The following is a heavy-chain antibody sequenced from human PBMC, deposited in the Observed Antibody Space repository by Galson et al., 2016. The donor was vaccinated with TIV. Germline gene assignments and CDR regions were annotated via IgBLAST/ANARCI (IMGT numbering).Heavy chain of an antibody. V-gene: IGHV1-3*01. CDR2: INVYNGNT. Sequence: SVKVSCKASGYTFTSYTMHWVRQAPGQRLEWMGWINVYNGNTRYSQKFRDRVTITRDTSATTAYTETYMELSSLKSEDTAVYYCVRARVKHFDFWGQGTLVTVSS. CDR3: VRARVKHFDF. J-gene: IGHJ4*02. CDR1: GYTFTSYT.